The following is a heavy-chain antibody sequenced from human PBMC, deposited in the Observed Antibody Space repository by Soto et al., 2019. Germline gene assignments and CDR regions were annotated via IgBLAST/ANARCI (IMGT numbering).Heavy chain of an antibody. D-gene: IGHD5-18*01. CDR3: ARDPGYSYGYN. J-gene: IGHJ4*02. CDR1: GYTFTSCA. V-gene: IGHV1-3*04. Sequence: SVEVCCKDSGYTFTSCAMRWVRQAPGQRLEWMGWINTDNGNTKYAQKFQGRVTITRDTSASTAYKELSSLRSEDTAVYYCARDPGYSYGYNWGQGTLVTVSS. CDR2: INTDNGNT.